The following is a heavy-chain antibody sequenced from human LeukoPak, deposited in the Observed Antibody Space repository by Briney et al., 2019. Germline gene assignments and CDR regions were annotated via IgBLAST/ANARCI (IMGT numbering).Heavy chain of an antibody. Sequence: GGSLRLSCAASGFTFSSYSMNWVRQAPGKGLEWVSSISSITSYTFYADSVKGRFTTSRDNAKNSLYLQMNTLRAEDTAVYYCAREMTRIQDLDFRGQGTLVTVSS. CDR3: AREMTRIQDLDF. CDR2: ISSITSYT. D-gene: IGHD4-11*01. CDR1: GFTFSSYS. V-gene: IGHV3-21*01. J-gene: IGHJ4*02.